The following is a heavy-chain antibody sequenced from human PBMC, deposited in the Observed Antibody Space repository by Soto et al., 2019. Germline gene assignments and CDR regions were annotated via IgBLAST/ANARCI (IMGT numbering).Heavy chain of an antibody. V-gene: IGHV1-69*01. J-gene: IGHJ6*02. CDR1: GGTFSSHS. D-gene: IGHD2-2*01. CDR3: STSLYCSTTRCYYYYGLDV. CDR2: IIPIFGTE. Sequence: QVPLVQSGAEVKKPGSSVKVSCKVSGGTFSSHSINWVRQTPGQGPEWMGGIIPIFGTENYAQKFQGRVTITADESTSTAYMELSSLTSEDTALYYCSTSLYCSTTRCYYYYGLDVWGQGTTVIVSS.